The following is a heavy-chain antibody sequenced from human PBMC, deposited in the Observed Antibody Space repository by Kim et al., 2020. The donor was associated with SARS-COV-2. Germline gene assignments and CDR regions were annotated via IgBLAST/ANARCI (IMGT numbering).Heavy chain of an antibody. Sequence: SETLSLTCTVSGGSISSYYWSWIRQPPGKGLEWIGYIYYSGSTNYNPSLKSRVTISVDTSKNQFSLKLSSVTAADTAVYYCAREAWRGLEGAFDIWGQGT. CDR3: AREAWRGLEGAFDI. CDR2: IYYSGST. D-gene: IGHD5-12*01. CDR1: GGSISSYY. J-gene: IGHJ3*02. V-gene: IGHV4-59*12.